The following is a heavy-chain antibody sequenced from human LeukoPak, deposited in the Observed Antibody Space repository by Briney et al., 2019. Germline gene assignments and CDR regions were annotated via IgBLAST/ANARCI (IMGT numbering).Heavy chain of an antibody. CDR1: GFTFSSYW. CDR2: ISSDGSST. CDR3: ARGRYYYGSGSYIF. D-gene: IGHD3-10*01. V-gene: IGHV3-74*01. J-gene: IGHJ4*02. Sequence: GGSLRLSCAASGFTFSSYWMHWVRQAPGKGLVWVSRISSDGSSTSYADSVKGRFTISRDNAKNTLYLQMNSLRAEDTAVYYCARGRYYYGSGSYIFWGQGTLVTVSS.